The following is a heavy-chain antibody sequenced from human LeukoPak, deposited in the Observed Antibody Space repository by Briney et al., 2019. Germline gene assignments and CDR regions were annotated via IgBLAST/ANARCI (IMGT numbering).Heavy chain of an antibody. D-gene: IGHD6-13*01. V-gene: IGHV3-11*01. J-gene: IGHJ4*02. CDR1: GFIFSDFY. CDR2: ISISGTTT. Sequence: GGSLRLSCAASGFIFSDFYMGWIRQAPGKGLEWVSYISISGTTTNYADSVKGRFTISRGDARNSLYLQMNSLRAEDTAVYYCAKDILAAGLFFDYWGQGTLVSVSS. CDR3: AKDILAAGLFFDY.